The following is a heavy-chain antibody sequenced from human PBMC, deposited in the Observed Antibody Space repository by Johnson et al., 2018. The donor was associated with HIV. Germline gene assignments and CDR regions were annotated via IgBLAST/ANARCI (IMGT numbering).Heavy chain of an antibody. CDR3: AKVRSGYTEIDAFDI. J-gene: IGHJ3*02. D-gene: IGHD3-22*01. Sequence: QVQLVESGGGFVKPGGSLRLSCAASGLTFSNAWMTWVRQAPGRGLEWVAFISYDGNNKYYADSVTGRFTFSRDNSKNTLYLQMNSLRAEDTAVDFCAKVRSGYTEIDAFDIWGQGTMVTVSS. CDR1: GLTFSNAW. CDR2: ISYDGNNK. V-gene: IGHV3-30*18.